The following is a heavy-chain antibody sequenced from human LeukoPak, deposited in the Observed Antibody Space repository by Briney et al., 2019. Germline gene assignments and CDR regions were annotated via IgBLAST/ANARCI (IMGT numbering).Heavy chain of an antibody. CDR1: GGFISSYY. J-gene: IGHJ4*02. V-gene: IGHV4-59*01. CDR2: IYYSGST. Sequence: PSETLSLTCTVSGGFISSYYWSWIRQPPGKGLEWIGYIYYSGSTNYNPSLKSRVTISVDTSKNQFSLKLSSVTAADTAVYYCARAEDKYYFDYWGQGTLVTVSS. CDR3: ARAEDKYYFDY.